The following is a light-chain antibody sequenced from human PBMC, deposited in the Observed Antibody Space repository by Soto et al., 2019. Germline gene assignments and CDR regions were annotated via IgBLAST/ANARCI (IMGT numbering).Light chain of an antibody. Sequence: EIVMTQSPATLSVSLGERATLSWRASQSVGSNLAWYQQKPGQAPRLLIYGASSRATGIPARFGGSGSGTEFTLTISSLQSEDFAVYYCQQYNNWPRTFGQGTKLEIK. CDR1: QSVGSN. V-gene: IGKV3-15*01. CDR3: QQYNNWPRT. J-gene: IGKJ2*01. CDR2: GAS.